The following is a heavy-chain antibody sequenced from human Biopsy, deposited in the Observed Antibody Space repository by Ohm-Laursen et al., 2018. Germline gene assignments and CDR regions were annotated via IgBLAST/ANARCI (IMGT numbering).Heavy chain of an antibody. D-gene: IGHD2/OR15-2a*01. CDR1: GGSISSDW. V-gene: IGHV4-59*01. CDR2: GYYCGAT. CDR3: TRATNSTGWPYYYFYGMDI. J-gene: IGHJ6*02. Sequence: SETLSLTCTVSGGSISSDWWCWIRQPPGTGLEWVGNGYYCGATTYNSYLRSRVTISVDTSMNQISLRLQSVTAADTAIYYCTRATNSTGWPYYYFYGMDIWGQGTTVTVSS.